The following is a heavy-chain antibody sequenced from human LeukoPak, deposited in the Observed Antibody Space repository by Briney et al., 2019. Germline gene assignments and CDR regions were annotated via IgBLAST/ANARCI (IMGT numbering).Heavy chain of an antibody. D-gene: IGHD1-26*01. Sequence: GGSLRLSCAASGFTFSSYAMHWVRQAPGKGLEWVAVISYDGSNKYYADSVKGRFTISRDNAKNSLYLQMNSLRAEDTAAYYCARDSPFIDWGQGTLVTVSS. CDR2: ISYDGSNK. J-gene: IGHJ4*02. CDR3: ARDSPFID. V-gene: IGHV3-30-3*01. CDR1: GFTFSSYA.